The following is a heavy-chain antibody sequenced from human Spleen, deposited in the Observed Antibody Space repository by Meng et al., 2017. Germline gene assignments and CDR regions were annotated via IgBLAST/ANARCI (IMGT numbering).Heavy chain of an antibody. D-gene: IGHD1-26*01. J-gene: IGHJ6*02. CDR3: ARDSISIVGASYYYYYGMDV. CDR1: GFTFSGYA. Sequence: GESLKISCAASGFTFSGYAMHWVRQAPGKGLEWVAVISYDGSNKFYADSVKGRFTISRDNSKNTLYLQMNSLRAEDTAVYYCARDSISIVGASYYYYYGMDVWGQGTTVTVSS. V-gene: IGHV3-30*04. CDR2: ISYDGSNK.